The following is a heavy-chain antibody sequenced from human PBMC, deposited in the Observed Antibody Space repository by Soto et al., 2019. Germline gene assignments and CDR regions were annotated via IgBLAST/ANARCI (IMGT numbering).Heavy chain of an antibody. CDR2: IYYSGST. CDR3: ARGVGDSSGYSGPYYFDY. CDR1: GGSISSYY. J-gene: IGHJ4*02. D-gene: IGHD3-22*01. Sequence: SETLSLTCSVAGGSISSYYWSWLRQPPWKGLEWIGYIYYSGSTNYHPSLKSRVTISVDTSNNQFSLKLSSVTAADTAVYYCARGVGDSSGYSGPYYFDYWGQGTLVTVSS. V-gene: IGHV4-59*01.